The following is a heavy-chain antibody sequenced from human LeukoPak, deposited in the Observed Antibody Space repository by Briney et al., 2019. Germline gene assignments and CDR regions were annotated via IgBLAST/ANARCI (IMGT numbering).Heavy chain of an antibody. D-gene: IGHD3-10*01. V-gene: IGHV4-30-4*08. CDR2: IYYSGST. Sequence: PSETLSLTCTVSGGSISSGDYYWRWIRQPPGKGLEWIEYIYYSGSTSYNPSLKSRVTILVDTSKNQFSLKLSSMTAADTAVYYCARSQEWGSGSYPERFDPWGQGTLVTVSS. CDR1: GGSISSGDYY. CDR3: ARSQEWGSGSYPERFDP. J-gene: IGHJ5*02.